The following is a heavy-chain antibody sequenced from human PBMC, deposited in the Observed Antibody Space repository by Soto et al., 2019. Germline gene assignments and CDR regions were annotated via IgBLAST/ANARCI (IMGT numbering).Heavy chain of an antibody. D-gene: IGHD1-26*01. CDR2: IYHSGST. V-gene: IGHV4-4*02. CDR1: GGSISSSDW. CDR3: ARVSGSYYYGMDV. J-gene: IGHJ6*02. Sequence: SETLSLTCAVSGGSISSSDWWSWVRQPPGKGLEWIGEIYHSGSTNYNPSLKSRVTISVDKSKNQFSLKLSSVTAADTAVYYCARVSGSYYYGMDVWGQGITVTVSS.